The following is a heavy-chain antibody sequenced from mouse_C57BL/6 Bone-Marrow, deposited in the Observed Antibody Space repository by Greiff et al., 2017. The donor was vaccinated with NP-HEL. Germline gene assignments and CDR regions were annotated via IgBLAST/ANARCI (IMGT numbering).Heavy chain of an antibody. CDR1: GYTFTSYW. CDR2: IYPGSGST. Sequence: VQLQQPGAELVKPGASVKMSCKASGYTFTSYWITWVKQRPGQGLEWIGDIYPGSGSTNYNEKFKSKATLTVDTSSSTAYMQLSSLTSEDSAVYYCARSTTVVATPYVDYWGQGTTLTVSS. J-gene: IGHJ2*01. V-gene: IGHV1-55*01. D-gene: IGHD1-1*01. CDR3: ARSTTVVATPYVDY.